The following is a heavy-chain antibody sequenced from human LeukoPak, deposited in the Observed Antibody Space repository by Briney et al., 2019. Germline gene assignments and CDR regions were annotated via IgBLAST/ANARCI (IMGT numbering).Heavy chain of an antibody. J-gene: IGHJ4*02. Sequence: SETLSLTCTVSGGSISGYYWSWIRQPPGKGLEWIGEINHSGSTNYNPSLKSRVTISVDTSKNQFSLKLSSVTAADTAVYYCARGSDILTGYYSDYFDYWGQGTLVTVSS. D-gene: IGHD3-9*01. V-gene: IGHV4-34*01. CDR3: ARGSDILTGYYSDYFDY. CDR1: GGSISGYY. CDR2: INHSGST.